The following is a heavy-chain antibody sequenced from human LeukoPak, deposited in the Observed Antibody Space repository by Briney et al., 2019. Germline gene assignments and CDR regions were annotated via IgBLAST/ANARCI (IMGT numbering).Heavy chain of an antibody. J-gene: IGHJ3*02. D-gene: IGHD2-2*01. CDR3: ARVVEGAFDI. CDR2: ISSSGSTI. V-gene: IGHV3-48*03. CDR1: GFTFSRYA. Sequence: PGGSLRLSCEASGFTFSRYAMNWVRQAPGKGLEWVSYISSSGSTIYYADSVKGRFTISRDNAKNSLYLQMNSLRAEDTAVYYCARVVEGAFDIWGQGTMVTVSS.